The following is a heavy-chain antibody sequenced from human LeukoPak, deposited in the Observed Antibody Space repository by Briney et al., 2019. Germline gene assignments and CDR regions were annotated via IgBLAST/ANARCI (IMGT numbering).Heavy chain of an antibody. V-gene: IGHV1-2*02. CDR3: ARVEVGGYYYYMDV. Sequence: ASVKVSCKASGYTFTAYYMHWVRQAPGQGLEWMGWINPNSGGTNYAQKFQGRVTMTRDTSISTAYMELSRLRSDDTAVYYCARVEVGGYYYYMDVWGKGTTVTVSS. J-gene: IGHJ6*03. CDR2: INPNSGGT. CDR1: GYTFTAYY.